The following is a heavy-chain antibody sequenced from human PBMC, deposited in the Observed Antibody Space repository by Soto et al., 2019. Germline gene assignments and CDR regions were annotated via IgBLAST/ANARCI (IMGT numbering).Heavy chain of an antibody. J-gene: IGHJ4*02. CDR1: GGSFSGYY. CDR2: INHSGST. V-gene: IGHV4-34*01. CDR3: ARGSPGKFDY. Sequence: PSETLSLTCAVYGGSFSGYYWSWIRQSPGKGLEWIGEINHSGSTNCNPSLKSRVSISVDTSKIQFSLKLSSVTAADTAVYYCARGSPGKFDYWGQGTLVTVS.